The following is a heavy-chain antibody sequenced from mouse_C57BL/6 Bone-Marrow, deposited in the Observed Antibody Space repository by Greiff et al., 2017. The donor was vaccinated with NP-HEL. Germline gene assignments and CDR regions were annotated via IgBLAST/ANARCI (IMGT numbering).Heavy chain of an antibody. J-gene: IGHJ3*01. CDR1: GYTFTSYW. CDR3: ARNYGSRYGD. V-gene: IGHV1-69*01. D-gene: IGHD1-1*01. Sequence: QVQLQQPGAELVMPGASVKLSCKASGYTFTSYWMHWVKQRPGQGLEWIGEIDPSDSYTNYNQKFKGKSTLTVDKSSSTAYMQLSSLTSEDSAVYYCARNYGSRYGDWGQGTLVTVSA. CDR2: IDPSDSYT.